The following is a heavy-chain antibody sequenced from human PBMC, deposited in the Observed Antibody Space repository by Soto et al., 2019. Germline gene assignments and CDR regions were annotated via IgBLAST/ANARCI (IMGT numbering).Heavy chain of an antibody. CDR3: ARDFSGSYLFDY. Sequence: ASVKVSCKASGYTFTSYAMHWVRQAPGQRLEWMGWINAGNGNTKYSQKFQGRVTITRDTSASTAYMELSSLRSEDTAVYYCARDFSGSYLFDYWGQGTLVTVST. CDR1: GYTFTSYA. J-gene: IGHJ4*02. V-gene: IGHV1-3*01. D-gene: IGHD1-26*01. CDR2: INAGNGNT.